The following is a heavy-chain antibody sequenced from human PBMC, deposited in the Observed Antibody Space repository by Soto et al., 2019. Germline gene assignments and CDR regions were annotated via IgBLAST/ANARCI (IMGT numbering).Heavy chain of an antibody. CDR3: ARAGDDYGDYWFDP. D-gene: IGHD4-17*01. CDR1: GFTFTSSA. J-gene: IGHJ5*02. Sequence: VKVTCKASGFTFTSSAVQWVRQARGQRLEWIGWIVVYSGNTNYAQKFQGRVTMTRDMSTSTAYMELRSLRSDDTAVYYCARAGDDYGDYWFDPWGQGTLVTVSS. V-gene: IGHV1-58*01. CDR2: IVVYSGNT.